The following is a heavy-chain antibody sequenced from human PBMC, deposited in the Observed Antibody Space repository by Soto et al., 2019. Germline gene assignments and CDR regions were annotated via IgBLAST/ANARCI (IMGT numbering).Heavy chain of an antibody. Sequence: QVQLQQWGAGLLKPSETLSLTCAVYGGSFSGYYWSWSRQPPGKGLEWIGEINHSGSTNYNPSLKSRVTISVDTSKNQLSLKLSSVTAADTAVYYCARGWGRIFDYWGQGTLVTVSS. CDR3: ARGWGRIFDY. J-gene: IGHJ4*02. V-gene: IGHV4-34*01. D-gene: IGHD7-27*01. CDR2: INHSGST. CDR1: GGSFSGYY.